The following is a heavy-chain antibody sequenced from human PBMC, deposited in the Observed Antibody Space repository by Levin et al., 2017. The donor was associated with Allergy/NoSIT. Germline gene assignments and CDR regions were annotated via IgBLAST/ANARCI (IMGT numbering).Heavy chain of an antibody. CDR2: IRGSDYST. CDR3: AKKDYGDYWFNFDF. D-gene: IGHD4-17*01. V-gene: IGHV3-23*01. J-gene: IGHJ4*02. Sequence: ASVKVSCAASGFTFSNYGMTWVRQAPGKGLEWVSAIRGSDYSTYYADSVKGRFTISRDNSKNTLYLQMNSLRAEDTAVYYCAKKDYGDYWFNFDFWGQGSLVTVSS. CDR1: GFTFSNYG.